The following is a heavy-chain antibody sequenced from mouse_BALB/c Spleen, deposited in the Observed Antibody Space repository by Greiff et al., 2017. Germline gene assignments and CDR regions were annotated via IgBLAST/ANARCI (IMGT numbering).Heavy chain of an antibody. D-gene: IGHD2-1*01. Sequence: EVNVVESGGGLVKPGGSLKLSCAASGFTFSSYAMSWVRQTPEKRLEWVATISSGGSYTYYPDSVKGRFTISRDNAKNTLYLQMSSLRSEDTAMYYCARHGNFAYWGQGTLVTVSA. V-gene: IGHV5-9-3*01. CDR3: ARHGNFAY. CDR2: ISSGGSYT. CDR1: GFTFSSYA. J-gene: IGHJ3*01.